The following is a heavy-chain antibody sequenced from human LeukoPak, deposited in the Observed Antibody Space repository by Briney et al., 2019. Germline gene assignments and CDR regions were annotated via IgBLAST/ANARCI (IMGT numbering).Heavy chain of an antibody. Sequence: SETLSLTCTVSGGSISSYYWSWIRQPPGKGLEWIGYIYYSGSTNYNPSLKSRVTISVDTSKNQFSLKLSSVTAADTAVYYCARDASAVAGTGIDYWGQGTLVTVSS. CDR1: GGSISSYY. CDR3: ARDASAVAGTGIDY. CDR2: IYYSGST. J-gene: IGHJ4*02. V-gene: IGHV4-59*01. D-gene: IGHD6-19*01.